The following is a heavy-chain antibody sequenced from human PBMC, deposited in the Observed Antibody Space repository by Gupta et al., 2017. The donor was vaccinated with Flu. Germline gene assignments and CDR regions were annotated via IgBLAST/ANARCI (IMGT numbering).Heavy chain of an antibody. CDR2: IYTSGST. V-gene: IGHV4-61*02. Sequence: QVQLQESGPGLVKPSQTLSLTCTVSGGSISSGSYYWSWIRHPAGKGLEWIGRIYTSGSTNYNPSLKSRVTISVDTSKNRFSLKLSSVTAADTAVYYCARGSGYSYGYGEIDYWGQGTLVTVSS. CDR1: GGSISSGSYY. J-gene: IGHJ4*02. D-gene: IGHD5-18*01. CDR3: ARGSGYSYGYGEIDY.